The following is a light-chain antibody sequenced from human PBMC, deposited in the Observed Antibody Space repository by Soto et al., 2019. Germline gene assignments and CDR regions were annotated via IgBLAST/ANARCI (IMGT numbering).Light chain of an antibody. CDR1: SSDVGGYNY. CDR3: SSYTGSSSGV. Sequence: SALTQPSSLSGSPGQSITLSCTGTSSDVGGYNYVSWYPKHPGKAPKLMILDVSNRPSGGSNPLSGSKSGNTASPATPWLQAKEEADYSCSSYTGSSSGVFGPGTKAT. J-gene: IGLJ1*01. CDR2: DVS. V-gene: IGLV2-14*01.